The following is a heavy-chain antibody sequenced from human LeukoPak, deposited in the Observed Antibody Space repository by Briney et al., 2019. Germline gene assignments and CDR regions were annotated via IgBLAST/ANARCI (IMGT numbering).Heavy chain of an antibody. V-gene: IGHV4-59*01. J-gene: IGHJ4*02. CDR3: ARSYSSGPFDF. CDR1: GVSISSYY. D-gene: IGHD6-19*01. CDR2: IYYSGST. Sequence: PSETLSLTCTVSGVSISSYYWNWIRQPPGQGLEWIGYIYYSGSTKYNPSLTTQITISVDTSNNHCSLKLRSVTAADTAVYYCARSYSSGPFDFWGQGTLVTVSS.